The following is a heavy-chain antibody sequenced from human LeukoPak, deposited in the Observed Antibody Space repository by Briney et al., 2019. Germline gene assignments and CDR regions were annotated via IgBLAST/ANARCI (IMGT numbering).Heavy chain of an antibody. Sequence: GESLKISCQASGSSFTNYWIGWVRQMPGRGLECMGIIYPGDSDTRYSPSFQGQVTISADKSISTAYLQWNSLKASDTAMYHCARRSISAAGYDYWGLGTLVTVSS. CDR3: ARRSISAAGYDY. V-gene: IGHV5-51*01. J-gene: IGHJ4*02. CDR1: GSSFTNYW. D-gene: IGHD6-13*01. CDR2: IYPGDSDT.